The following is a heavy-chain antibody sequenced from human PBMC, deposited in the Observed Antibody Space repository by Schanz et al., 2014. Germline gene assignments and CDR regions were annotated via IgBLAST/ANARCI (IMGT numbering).Heavy chain of an antibody. CDR1: GYTFTSID. J-gene: IGHJ3*02. CDR3: IQSPVPMAFDM. Sequence: QVQLVQSGAEVTKPGASVKVSCTTSGYTFTSIDFNWVRQATGQGLEWVGWINPKTGNSGCAQKFQGRVPMPGNTAISTAYMELSRLGYEDTAVYYCIQSPVPMAFDMWGQGTKVTVSS. V-gene: IGHV1-8*01. CDR2: INPKTGNS.